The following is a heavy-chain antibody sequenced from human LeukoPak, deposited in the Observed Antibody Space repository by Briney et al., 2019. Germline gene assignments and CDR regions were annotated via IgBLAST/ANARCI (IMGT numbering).Heavy chain of an antibody. CDR1: GFTFSRYS. CDR2: ISTSSSYI. CDR3: AKDGGPQYDTYWFDP. V-gene: IGHV3-21*01. D-gene: IGHD3-16*01. Sequence: GGSLRLSCAASGFTFSRYSMNWVRQAPGEGLEWVSPISTSSSYIYDADSVKGRFTISRDNSKTRLYLQMNSLRAQDPAGYYCAKDGGPQYDTYWFDPWGQGTLVTVSS. J-gene: IGHJ5*02.